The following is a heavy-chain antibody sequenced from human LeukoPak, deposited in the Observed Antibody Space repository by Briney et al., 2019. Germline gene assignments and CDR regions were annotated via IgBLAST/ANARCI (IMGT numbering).Heavy chain of an antibody. Sequence: PSETLSLTCTVSGGSISSSSYYWGWIRQPPGKGLERIGSIYYSGSTYYNPSLKSRVTISVDTSKNQFSLKLSSVTAADTAVYYCARQNTAMVTSFDYWGQGTLVTVSS. V-gene: IGHV4-39*01. D-gene: IGHD5-18*01. CDR2: IYYSGST. CDR3: ARQNTAMVTSFDY. CDR1: GGSISSSSYY. J-gene: IGHJ4*02.